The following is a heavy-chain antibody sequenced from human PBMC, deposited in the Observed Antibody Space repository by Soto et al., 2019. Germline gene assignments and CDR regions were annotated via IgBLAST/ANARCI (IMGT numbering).Heavy chain of an antibody. J-gene: IGHJ6*02. V-gene: IGHV1-18*01. Sequence: GASVKVSCKASGYTFTSYDISWVRQAPGQGLEWMGWISAYNGNTNYAQKLQGRVTMTTDTSTSTAYMELRSLRSDDTAVYYCARDSRPTMMRILNYYYGMDVWGQGTTVTVSS. D-gene: IGHD3-22*01. CDR2: ISAYNGNT. CDR3: ARDSRPTMMRILNYYYGMDV. CDR1: GYTFTSYD.